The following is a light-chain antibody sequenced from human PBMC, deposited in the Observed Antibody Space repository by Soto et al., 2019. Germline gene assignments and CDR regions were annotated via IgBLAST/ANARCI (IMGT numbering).Light chain of an antibody. J-gene: IGLJ1*01. CDR2: EVS. CDR1: SSDVGSYNF. V-gene: IGLV2-23*02. CDR3: CADAGRSTYV. Sequence: QSALTQPASVSGSPGQSITISCTRTSSDVGSYNFVSWYQQHPGKVPKVTIYEVSKRPSGVSDRFSGSKSGNTASLTISGLRAEDEADYYCCADAGRSTYVFGTGTKVTVL.